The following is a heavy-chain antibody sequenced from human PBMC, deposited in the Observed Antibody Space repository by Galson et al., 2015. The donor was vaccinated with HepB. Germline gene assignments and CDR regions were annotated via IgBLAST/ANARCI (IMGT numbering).Heavy chain of an antibody. CDR2: IIPILGIA. CDR1: GGTFSSYT. D-gene: IGHD5-12*01. CDR3: ARDLTSSVATIPLAWFDP. V-gene: IGHV1-69*04. Sequence: SVKVSCKASGGTFSSYTISWVGQAPGQGLEWMGRIIPILGIANYAQKFQGRVTITADKSTSTAYMELSSLRSEDTAVYYCARDLTSSVATIPLAWFDPWGQGTLVTVSS. J-gene: IGHJ5*02.